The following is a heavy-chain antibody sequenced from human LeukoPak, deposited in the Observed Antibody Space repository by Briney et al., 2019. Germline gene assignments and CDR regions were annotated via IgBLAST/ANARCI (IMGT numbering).Heavy chain of an antibody. J-gene: IGHJ5*02. V-gene: IGHV4-59*01. D-gene: IGHD3-10*01. CDR1: GGSISSYY. Sequence: SEPLSLTCTVSGGSISSYYWSWIPQPPGKGLEWIGYIYYSGGTIYNPSLRSRVTISVDSSKNQFSLKLSSVTAADSAVYYCARGMVRGASPYWFDPWGQGTLVTVSS. CDR3: ARGMVRGASPYWFDP. CDR2: IYYSGGT.